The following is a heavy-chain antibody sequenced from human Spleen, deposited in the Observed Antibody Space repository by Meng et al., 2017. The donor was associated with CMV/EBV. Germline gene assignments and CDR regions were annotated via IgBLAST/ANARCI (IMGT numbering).Heavy chain of an antibody. D-gene: IGHD2-15*01. CDR3: ATQTARGYANK. Sequence: GESLKISCAASGFTFRDHYMSWIRQAPGKGLEWIGYITDVGTVTYYADSVKGRFSLSRDNAKKSLFLQMTNLRFEDTAVYYCATQTARGYANKWGEGTLVTVSS. CDR1: GFTFRDHY. CDR2: ITDVGTVT. J-gene: IGHJ4*02. V-gene: IGHV3-11*01.